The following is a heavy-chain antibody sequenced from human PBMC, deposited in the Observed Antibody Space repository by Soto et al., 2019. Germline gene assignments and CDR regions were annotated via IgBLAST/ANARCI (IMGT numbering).Heavy chain of an antibody. CDR1: GLIFSNYW. D-gene: IGHD3-16*01. CDR2: INSDGSST. CDR3: ARASSMITFGVYY. J-gene: IGHJ4*02. V-gene: IGHV3-74*01. Sequence: GGSLRLSCESSGLIFSNYWMHWVRQAPGKGLVWVSRINSDGSSTSYADSVKGRFTISRDNAKNTLYLQMNSLRAEDTAVYYCARASSMITFGVYYWGQGTLVTVSS.